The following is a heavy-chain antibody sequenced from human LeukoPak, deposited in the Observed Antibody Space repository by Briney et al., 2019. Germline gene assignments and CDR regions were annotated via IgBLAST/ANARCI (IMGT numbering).Heavy chain of an antibody. V-gene: IGHV4-34*01. CDR3: ARVVGNYDFWSGYEFGTGHFDY. J-gene: IGHJ4*02. D-gene: IGHD3-3*01. Sequence: SETLSLTCAVYGGSFSGYYWSWIRQPPGKGLEWIGEINHSGSTNYNPSLKSRVTISVDTSKDQFSLKLSSVTAADTAGYYCARVVGNYDFWSGYEFGTGHFDYWGQGTLVTVSS. CDR2: INHSGST. CDR1: GGSFSGYY.